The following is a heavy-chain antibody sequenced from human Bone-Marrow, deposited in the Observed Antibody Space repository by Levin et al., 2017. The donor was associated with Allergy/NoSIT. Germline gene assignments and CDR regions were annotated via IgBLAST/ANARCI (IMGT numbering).Heavy chain of an antibody. CDR1: GASISSFY. J-gene: IGHJ5*01. D-gene: IGHD2-2*01. CDR3: ARQAVPAAMNGFDS. CDR2: IYYSGST. Sequence: PSENLSLTCTVSGASISSFYWSWIRQPPGKGLEWIGYIYYSGSTNYSPSLKSRVSMSADMSRNQVYLTMSSVTAADTAVYYCARQAVPAAMNGFDSWGQGTLVTVSS. V-gene: IGHV4-59*08.